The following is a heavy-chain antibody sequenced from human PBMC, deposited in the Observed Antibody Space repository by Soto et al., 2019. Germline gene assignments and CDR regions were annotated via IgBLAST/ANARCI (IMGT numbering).Heavy chain of an antibody. J-gene: IGHJ3*02. CDR3: AHSRRQVPEDAFDI. Sequence: GGSLRLSCAASGFNFRTYSMNWVRQAPGKGLECVSSITTSTTYTFYADSVKGRFNISRDDAKNSLYLQMNSLRAEDTAVYYCAHSRRQVPEDAFDIWGQGTMVTVSS. V-gene: IGHV3-21*01. CDR1: GFNFRTYS. D-gene: IGHD4-4*01. CDR2: ITTSTTYT.